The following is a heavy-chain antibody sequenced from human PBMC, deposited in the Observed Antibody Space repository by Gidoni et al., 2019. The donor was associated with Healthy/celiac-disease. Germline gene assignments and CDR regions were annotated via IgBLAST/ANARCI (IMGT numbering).Heavy chain of an antibody. Sequence: QVQLVESGGGEVQPGRSLRLSWSASGFTFSSYAMHWVRQAPGKGLVWVAVISYDGSNKYYADSVKGRFTISRDNSKNTLYLQMNSLRAEDTAVYYCARVDSISWYYLDYWGQGTLVTVSS. CDR2: ISYDGSNK. J-gene: IGHJ4*02. D-gene: IGHD6-13*01. CDR1: GFTFSSYA. V-gene: IGHV3-30*01. CDR3: ARVDSISWYYLDY.